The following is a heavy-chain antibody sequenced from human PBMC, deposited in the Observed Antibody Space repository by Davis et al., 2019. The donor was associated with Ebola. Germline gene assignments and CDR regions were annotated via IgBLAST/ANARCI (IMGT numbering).Heavy chain of an antibody. V-gene: IGHV3-21*04. CDR2: ISSSSSYI. CDR3: ARVRPSSGYGPFDY. D-gene: IGHD5-12*01. Sequence: GESLKISCAASGFTFSSYSMNWVRQAPGKGLEWVSSISSSSSYIYYADSVKGRFTISRDNSKNTLYLQMNSLRAEDTAVYYCARVRPSSGYGPFDYWGQGTLVTVSS. J-gene: IGHJ4*02. CDR1: GFTFSSYS.